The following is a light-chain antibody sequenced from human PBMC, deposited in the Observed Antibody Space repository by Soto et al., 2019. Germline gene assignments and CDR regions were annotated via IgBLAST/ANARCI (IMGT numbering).Light chain of an antibody. J-gene: IGKJ1*01. CDR3: QQYNYFWA. CDR1: QSISSW. Sequence: DIQMTQSPFTLSASLGDRVTITCRASQSISSWLAWYQQKPGKAPKLLIYDASNLESGVPSRFSGGGSGTEFSLTISSLQPDDFATYYCQQYNYFWAFGQGTKVDI. V-gene: IGKV1-5*01. CDR2: DAS.